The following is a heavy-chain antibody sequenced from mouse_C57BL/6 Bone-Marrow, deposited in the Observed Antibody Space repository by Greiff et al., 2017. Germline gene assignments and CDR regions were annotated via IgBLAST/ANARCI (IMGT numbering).Heavy chain of an antibody. CDR2: INPNNGGT. J-gene: IGHJ3*01. CDR3: ARSYYGSSTWFAY. Sequence: VQLQQSGPELVKPGASVKIPCKASGYTFTDYNMDWVKQSHGKSLEWIGDINPNNGGTIYNQKFKGKATLTVDKSSSTAYMELRSLTSEDTAVDYCARSYYGSSTWFAYWGQGTLVTVSA. D-gene: IGHD1-1*01. CDR1: GYTFTDYN. V-gene: IGHV1-18*01.